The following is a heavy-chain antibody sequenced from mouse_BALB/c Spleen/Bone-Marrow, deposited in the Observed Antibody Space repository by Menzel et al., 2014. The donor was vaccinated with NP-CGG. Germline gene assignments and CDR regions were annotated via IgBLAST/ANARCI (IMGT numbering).Heavy chain of an antibody. Sequence: EVKLVESGAELVKPGASVKLSCTASGFNIKDAYMHWVKQRPAQGLEWIGRIAPANGNTEYDPKFLDKATITADTSSNTAYLQLSSLTSEDTAVYYCARSPGEVNYWGQGTLVTVSP. D-gene: IGHD1-3*01. V-gene: IGHV14-3*02. CDR1: GFNIKDAY. CDR2: IAPANGNT. CDR3: ARSPGEVNY. J-gene: IGHJ3*01.